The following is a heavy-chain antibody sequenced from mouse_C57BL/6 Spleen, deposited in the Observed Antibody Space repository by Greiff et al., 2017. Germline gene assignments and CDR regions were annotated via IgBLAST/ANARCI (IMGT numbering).Heavy chain of an antibody. CDR2: IDPATGGT. CDR3: ARSAGSRTWFAD. CDR1: GYTFTDSY. V-gene: IGHV1-15*01. D-gene: IGHD1-2*01. Sequence: VQLQQSGAELVRPGASVTLSCKASGYTFTDSYMHWVKQTPVHGLAWIGTIDPATGGTAYNQKFKGKATLTADKSSSTAYMELRRLTSEDSAVYYCARSAGSRTWFADWGQGTMVTVSA. J-gene: IGHJ3*01.